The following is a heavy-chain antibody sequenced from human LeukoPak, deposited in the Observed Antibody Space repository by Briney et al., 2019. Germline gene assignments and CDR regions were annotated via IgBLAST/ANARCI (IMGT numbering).Heavy chain of an antibody. V-gene: IGHV3-23*01. CDR2: ISGSGGNT. Sequence: GGSLRLSCAASGFTFSSYGMSWVRQAPGKGLEWVSSISGSGGNTFYADSVKGRFTISRHNSKNTLYLQMNSLRAEDTAVYYCARDGRYGGGWYFDYWGQGTLVTVSS. CDR1: GFTFSSYG. J-gene: IGHJ4*02. D-gene: IGHD1-26*01. CDR3: ARDGRYGGGWYFDY.